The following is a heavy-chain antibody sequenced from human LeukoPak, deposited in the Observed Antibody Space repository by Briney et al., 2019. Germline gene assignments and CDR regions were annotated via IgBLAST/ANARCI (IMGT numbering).Heavy chain of an antibody. J-gene: IGHJ4*02. CDR3: ARDPGSSIAVAADDY. Sequence: SETLSLTCAVYVGSFSGYYSGWMRQPPGEGLEWIGEINHSGSTNYNPSLKSRVTISVDTSKTQFSLKLSSVTAADTAVYYCARDPGSSIAVAADDYWGQGTLVTVSS. V-gene: IGHV4-34*01. CDR2: INHSGST. D-gene: IGHD6-19*01. CDR1: VGSFSGYY.